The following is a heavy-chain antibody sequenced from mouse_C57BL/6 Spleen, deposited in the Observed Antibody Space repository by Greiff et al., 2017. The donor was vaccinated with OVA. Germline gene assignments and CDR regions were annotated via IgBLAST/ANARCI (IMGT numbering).Heavy chain of an antibody. CDR1: GYTFTDYY. D-gene: IGHD3-2*02. J-gene: IGHJ4*01. CDR3: AQTAQAYYAMDY. V-gene: IGHV1-19*01. Sequence: EVQLQQSGPVLVKPGASVKMSCKASGYTFTDYYMNWVKQSHGKSLEWIGVINPYNGGTSYNQKFKGKATLTVDKSSSTAYMELNSLTSEDSAVYYCAQTAQAYYAMDYWGQGTSVTVSS. CDR2: INPYNGGT.